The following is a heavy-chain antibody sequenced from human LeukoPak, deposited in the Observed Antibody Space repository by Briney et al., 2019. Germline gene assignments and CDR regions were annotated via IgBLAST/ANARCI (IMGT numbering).Heavy chain of an antibody. CDR3: ARDSGSGNNDY. Sequence: ATVNVSCKASGYTFTSYAIHWVRQAPGQRLEWMGWISAGNGNTKYSQNFQGRVTFISNTSATTAFMELSSLRSEDAAVYYCARDSGSGNNDYWGQGTLVTVSS. CDR2: ISAGNGNT. D-gene: IGHD1-26*01. J-gene: IGHJ4*02. CDR1: GYTFTSYA. V-gene: IGHV1-3*01.